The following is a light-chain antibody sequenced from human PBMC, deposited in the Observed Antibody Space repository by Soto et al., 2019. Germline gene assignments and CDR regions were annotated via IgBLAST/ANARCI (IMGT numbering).Light chain of an antibody. Sequence: FVLTQSPGTLSFSPGDRAPLSCRARQTVRNNYLAWYQQKPGQAPRLLIYDASNRATGIPARFSGSGSGTDFTLTISSLEPEDFAVYYCQQRSNWPPITFGQGTRLEIK. CDR2: DAS. J-gene: IGKJ5*01. V-gene: IGKV3-11*01. CDR3: QQRSNWPPIT. CDR1: QTVRNNY.